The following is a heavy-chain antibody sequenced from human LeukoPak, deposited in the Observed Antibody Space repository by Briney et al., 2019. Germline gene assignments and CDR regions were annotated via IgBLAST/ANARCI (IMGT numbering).Heavy chain of an antibody. V-gene: IGHV3-30*03. J-gene: IGHJ4*02. CDR3: ARSTYSGSSYDC. CDR1: GFTFSSYG. Sequence: PGGSLRLSCAASGFTFSSYGMHWVRQAPGKGLEWVALISYDGSNKYYADSVKGRFTISRDNSKNTLYLQMNSLRAEDTAVYYCARSTYSGSSYDCWGQGTLVTVSS. D-gene: IGHD1-26*01. CDR2: ISYDGSNK.